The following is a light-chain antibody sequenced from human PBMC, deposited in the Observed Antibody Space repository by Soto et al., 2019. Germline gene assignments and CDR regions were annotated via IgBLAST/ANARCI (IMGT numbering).Light chain of an antibody. CDR2: AAS. Sequence: EIVVTQSPGTLSVSPGERATLSCRASQGIGTNLAWYQQRPGQAPRLLIYAASSRATDIPARFTGRGSGTEFTLTISSLQSEDFAVSFCQQYNNWPLYTFGQGTKLEI. J-gene: IGKJ2*01. V-gene: IGKV3-15*01. CDR1: QGIGTN. CDR3: QQYNNWPLYT.